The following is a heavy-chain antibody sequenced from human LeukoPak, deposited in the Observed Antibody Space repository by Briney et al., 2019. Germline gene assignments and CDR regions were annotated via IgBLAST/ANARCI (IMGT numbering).Heavy chain of an antibody. V-gene: IGHV1-8*01. Sequence: ASVKVSCKASGYTFTSSDINWVRQATGQGLEWMGWMNPDSGNTGYAQKFQGRVTMIRNTSISTAYMELSSLRSEDTAVYYCARVLNDAFDIWGQGTMVTVSS. D-gene: IGHD2-8*02. CDR3: ARVLNDAFDI. CDR1: GYTFTSSD. J-gene: IGHJ3*02. CDR2: MNPDSGNT.